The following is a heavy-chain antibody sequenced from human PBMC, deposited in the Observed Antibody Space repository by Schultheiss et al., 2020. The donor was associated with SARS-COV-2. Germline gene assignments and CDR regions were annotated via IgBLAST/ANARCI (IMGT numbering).Heavy chain of an antibody. CDR3: AREYCGGDCYSGYDY. J-gene: IGHJ4*02. CDR1: GGTFSSYT. Sequence: SVKVSCKASGGTFSSYTISWVRQAPGQGLEWMGRIIPILGIANYAQKFQGRVTITADKSTSTAYMELSSLRSEDTAVYYCAREYCGGDCYSGYDYWGQGTLVTVSS. V-gene: IGHV1-69*04. D-gene: IGHD2-21*01. CDR2: IIPILGIA.